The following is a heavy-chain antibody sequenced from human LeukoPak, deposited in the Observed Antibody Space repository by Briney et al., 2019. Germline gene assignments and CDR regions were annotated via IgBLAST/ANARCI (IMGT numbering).Heavy chain of an antibody. CDR2: INHSGGT. J-gene: IGHJ5*02. D-gene: IGHD3-10*01. V-gene: IGHV4-34*01. Sequence: SETLSLTCAVYGGSFSGYYWSWIRQPPGKGLEWIGEINHSGGTNYNPSLKSRVTISVDTSKNQFSLKLSSVTAADTAVYYCARKGAVRGVIITWWFDPWGQGTLVTVSS. CDR3: ARKGAVRGVIITWWFDP. CDR1: GGSFSGYY.